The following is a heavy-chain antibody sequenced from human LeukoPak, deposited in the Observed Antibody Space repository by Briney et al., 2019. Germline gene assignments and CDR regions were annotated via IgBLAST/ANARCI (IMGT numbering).Heavy chain of an antibody. CDR3: ARAPPQPTNYYFAY. J-gene: IGHJ4*02. V-gene: IGHV1-2*02. CDR1: VYTFTGYY. D-gene: IGHD1-1*01. Sequence: SLKVSCKASVYTFTGYYMHCVRQSPGQGLEWMGWINPNSGGTNYAQKFQCRVTMTRDTSITTTHMALSRLTSAATAVYYCARAPPQPTNYYFAYWGQGTLVTVSS. CDR2: INPNSGGT.